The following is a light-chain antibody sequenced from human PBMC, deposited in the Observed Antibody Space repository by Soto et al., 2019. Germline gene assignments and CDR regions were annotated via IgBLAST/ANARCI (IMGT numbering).Light chain of an antibody. J-gene: IGKJ2*01. CDR1: QSLLHSNGYNY. V-gene: IGKV2-28*01. Sequence: DIVMTQSPLSLPVTPGESASISCRSSQSLLHSNGYNYSDWYLQRPGQSPQLLIYLGSNRASGVPDRFSGSGSGTDFTLKISRVEAEDVGVYYCMQALQTPYTFGQGTTLKIK. CDR3: MQALQTPYT. CDR2: LGS.